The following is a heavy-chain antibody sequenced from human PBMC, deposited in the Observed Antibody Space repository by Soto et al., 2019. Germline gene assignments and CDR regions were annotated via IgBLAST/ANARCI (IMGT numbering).Heavy chain of an antibody. CDR3: AKSRKPRYNWNDSLEY. D-gene: IGHD1-20*01. Sequence: EVQLLESGGGLVQPGGSPRLSCAASGFTFSSYAMSWVRQAPGKGLEWVSAISGSGGSTYYADSVKGRFTISRDNSKNTLYLQMNSLRAEDTAVYYCAKSRKPRYNWNDSLEYWGQGTLVTVSS. CDR1: GFTFSSYA. CDR2: ISGSGGST. J-gene: IGHJ4*02. V-gene: IGHV3-23*01.